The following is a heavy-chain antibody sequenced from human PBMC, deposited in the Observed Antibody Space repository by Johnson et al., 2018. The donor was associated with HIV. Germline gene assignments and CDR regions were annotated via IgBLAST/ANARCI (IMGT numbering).Heavy chain of an antibody. D-gene: IGHD6-13*01. V-gene: IGHV3-30-3*01. CDR2: ISYDGSNK. Sequence: QVQLVESGGGVVQPGRSLRLSCAASGFTFSSYAMHWVRQAPGKGLEWVAVISYDGSNKYYADSVKGRFTISRDNSKNTLYLQMNSLRAEDTAVYYCARDQIAEAGAFDIWGQGTMVTVSS. CDR1: GFTFSSYA. CDR3: ARDQIAEAGAFDI. J-gene: IGHJ3*02.